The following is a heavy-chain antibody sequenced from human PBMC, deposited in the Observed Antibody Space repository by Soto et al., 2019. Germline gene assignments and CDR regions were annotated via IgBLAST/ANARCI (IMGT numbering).Heavy chain of an antibody. Sequence: SETLSLTCTVSGGSISSGGYYWSWIRQHPGKGLEWIGYIYYSGSTYYNPSLKSRVTISVDTSKNQFSLKLSSVTAADTAVYYCARGHCSGGSCYSLNDAFDIWGQGTMVTVS. CDR3: ARGHCSGGSCYSLNDAFDI. CDR2: IYYSGST. J-gene: IGHJ3*02. CDR1: GGSISSGGYY. D-gene: IGHD2-15*01. V-gene: IGHV4-31*03.